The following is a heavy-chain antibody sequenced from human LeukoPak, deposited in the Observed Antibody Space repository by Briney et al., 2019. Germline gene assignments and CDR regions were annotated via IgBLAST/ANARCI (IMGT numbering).Heavy chain of an antibody. D-gene: IGHD3-3*01. Sequence: GGSLRLSCAASGFTFSTYSMSWVRQAPGKGLEWVANINQDGSGKYYVDTVKGRFTISRDNAKNSLYLQMNSLRAEDTAVYYCARDRNTDFWSGYYTNYFNYWGQETLVTVSS. J-gene: IGHJ4*02. CDR2: INQDGSGK. CDR3: ARDRNTDFWSGYYTNYFNY. CDR1: GFTFSTYS. V-gene: IGHV3-7*01.